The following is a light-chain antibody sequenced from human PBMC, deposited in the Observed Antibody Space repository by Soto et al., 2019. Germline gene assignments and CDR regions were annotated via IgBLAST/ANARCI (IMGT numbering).Light chain of an antibody. CDR3: SSYAGNNNVI. Sequence: QSALTQPPSASGSPGQSVTIPCTGTSSDVGGYNYVSWYQQHPGKAPKLMIYEVSNRPSGVPDRFSGSKSGNTASLTVSGLQAEDEDDYHCSSYAGNNNVIFGGGTKLTVL. CDR1: SSDVGGYNY. J-gene: IGLJ2*01. CDR2: EVS. V-gene: IGLV2-8*01.